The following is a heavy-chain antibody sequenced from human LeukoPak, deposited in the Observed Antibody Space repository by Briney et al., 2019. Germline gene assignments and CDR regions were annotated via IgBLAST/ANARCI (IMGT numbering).Heavy chain of an antibody. J-gene: IGHJ5*02. D-gene: IGHD3-16*02. CDR2: INHSGST. Sequence: SETLSLTCAVYGGSFSGYYWSWIRQPPGKGLEGIGEINHSGSTNYNPSLKSRVTISVDTSKNQFSLKLSSVTAADTAVYYCARVVPDYVWGSYRYFGWFDPWGQGTLVTVSS. V-gene: IGHV4-34*01. CDR1: GGSFSGYY. CDR3: ARVVPDYVWGSYRYFGWFDP.